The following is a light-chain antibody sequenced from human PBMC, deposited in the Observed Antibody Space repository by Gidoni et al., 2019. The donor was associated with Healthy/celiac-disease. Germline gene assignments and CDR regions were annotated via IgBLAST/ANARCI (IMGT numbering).Light chain of an antibody. Sequence: QSALTQPASVSGSPGQSFTISCTGTSSDVGGYNYVSCYQQHPGKAPKLMIYDVSNRPSGVSNRFSGSKSGNTASLTISGLQAEDEADYYCSSYTSSSPVVFGGGTKLTVL. J-gene: IGLJ2*01. CDR3: SSYTSSSPVV. V-gene: IGLV2-14*01. CDR2: DVS. CDR1: SSDVGGYNY.